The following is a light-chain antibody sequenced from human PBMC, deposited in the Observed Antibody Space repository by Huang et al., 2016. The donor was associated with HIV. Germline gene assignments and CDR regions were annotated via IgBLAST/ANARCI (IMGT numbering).Light chain of an antibody. CDR1: QSVSSN. CDR2: GAS. CDR3: QQYNNWPPMYT. V-gene: IGKV3-15*01. Sequence: EIVMTQSPATLSVSPGERATLSCRASQSVSSNLAWYQQKPGPAPRLLIYGASTRATGIPARFSALGSGTEFTLTISSLQSEDFAVYYCQQYNNWPPMYTFGQGTNLEIK. J-gene: IGKJ2*01.